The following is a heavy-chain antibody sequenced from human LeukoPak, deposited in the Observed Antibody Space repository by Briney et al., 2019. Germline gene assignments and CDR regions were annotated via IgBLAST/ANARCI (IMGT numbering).Heavy chain of an antibody. CDR3: ARDLGLRFLEWSEYNWFDP. Sequence: GASVKVSCKASGYTFTSYSISWVRQAPGQGLEWMGWISPYNGDTNYAQKVQGRLTMTTDTSTSTAYMELSSLRSEDTAVYYCARDLGLRFLEWSEYNWFDPWGQGTLVTVSS. CDR1: GYTFTSYS. J-gene: IGHJ5*02. CDR2: ISPYNGDT. D-gene: IGHD3-3*01. V-gene: IGHV1-18*01.